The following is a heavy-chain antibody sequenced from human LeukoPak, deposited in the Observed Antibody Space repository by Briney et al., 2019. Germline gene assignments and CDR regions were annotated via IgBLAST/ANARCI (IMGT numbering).Heavy chain of an antibody. CDR3: ARDKIPTGDAFDI. CDR1: GGPISDFY. J-gene: IGHJ3*02. Sequence: SETLSLTCTVSGGPISDFYWSWIRQSPEKGLEWIGNIFYSGNTNYNPSLRSRVTISVDTSKKQFSLRLTSVTVADTAVYYCARDKIPTGDAFDIWGQGTMVTVSS. CDR2: IFYSGNT. V-gene: IGHV4-59*01. D-gene: IGHD1-14*01.